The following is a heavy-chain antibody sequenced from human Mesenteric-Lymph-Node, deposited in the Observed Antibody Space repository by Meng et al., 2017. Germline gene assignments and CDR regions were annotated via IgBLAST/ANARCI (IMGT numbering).Heavy chain of an antibody. CDR2: IYYSGST. D-gene: IGHD5-12*01. CDR3: ARDLGVATSIAGFVY. Sequence: QVQLQESGPGLVKPSQALSLICTVSGGSISSGDYYWSWIRQPPGKGLEWIGYIYYSGSTYYNPSLKSRVTISVDTSKNPFSLRLSSVTAADTAVYYCARDLGVATSIAGFVYWGQGTLVTVSS. V-gene: IGHV4-30-4*01. J-gene: IGHJ4*02. CDR1: GGSISSGDYY.